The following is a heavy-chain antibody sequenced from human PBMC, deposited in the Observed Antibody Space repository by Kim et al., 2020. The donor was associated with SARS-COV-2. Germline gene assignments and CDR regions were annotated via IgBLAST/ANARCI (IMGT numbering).Heavy chain of an antibody. CDR1: GGSFSGYY. D-gene: IGHD3-10*01. CDR3: ARGGVMAVRGAKGEYFTHPAATDYYYYGMDV. J-gene: IGHJ6*02. Sequence: SETLSLTCAVYGGSFSGYYWSWIRQPPGKGLEWIGEINHSGSTNYNPSLKSRVTISVDTSKNQFSLKLSSVTAADTAVYYCARGGVMAVRGAKGEYFTHPAATDYYYYGMDVWGQGTTVTVSS. CDR2: INHSGST. V-gene: IGHV4-34*01.